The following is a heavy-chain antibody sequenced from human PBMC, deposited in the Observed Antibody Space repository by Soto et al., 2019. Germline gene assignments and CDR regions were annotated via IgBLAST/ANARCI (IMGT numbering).Heavy chain of an antibody. J-gene: IGHJ5*02. CDR3: AIHYYDSSGYLTWFDP. Sequence: SVKVSCKASGGTFSSYAISWVRQAPGQGLEWMGGIIPIFGTANYAQKFQGRVTITADESTSTAYMELSSLRSEDTAVYYCAIHYYDSSGYLTWFDPWGQGTLVTVSS. V-gene: IGHV1-69*13. CDR2: IIPIFGTA. CDR1: GGTFSSYA. D-gene: IGHD3-22*01.